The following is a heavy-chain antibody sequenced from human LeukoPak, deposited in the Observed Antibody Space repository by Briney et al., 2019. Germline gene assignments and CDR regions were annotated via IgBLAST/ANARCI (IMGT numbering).Heavy chain of an antibody. Sequence: ASVKVSCKASGYTFTSYGISWVRQAPGQGLEWMGWISAYNGNTNYAQKLQGRVTMTTDTSTSTAYMELRSLRSGDTAVYYCARDQNYYGSGSYVDYWGQGTLVTVSS. CDR1: GYTFTSYG. V-gene: IGHV1-18*01. J-gene: IGHJ4*02. CDR2: ISAYNGNT. D-gene: IGHD3-10*01. CDR3: ARDQNYYGSGSYVDY.